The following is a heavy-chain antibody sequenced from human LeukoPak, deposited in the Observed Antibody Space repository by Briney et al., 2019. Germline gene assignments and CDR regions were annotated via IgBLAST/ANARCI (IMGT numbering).Heavy chain of an antibody. CDR2: IYYSGST. J-gene: IGHJ4*02. V-gene: IGHV4-39*01. CDR3: ARGFYGFDY. Sequence: SETLSLTCTVSGGSTSSSSYYWGWIRQPPGKGLEWIGSIYYSGSTYYNPSLKSRVTISVDTSKNQFSLKLSSVTAADTAVYYCARGFYGFDYWGQGTLVTVSS. CDR1: GGSTSSSSYY. D-gene: IGHD4-17*01.